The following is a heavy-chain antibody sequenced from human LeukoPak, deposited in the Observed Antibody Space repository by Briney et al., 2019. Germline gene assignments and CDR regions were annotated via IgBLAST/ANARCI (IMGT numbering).Heavy chain of an antibody. J-gene: IGHJ5*02. CDR3: AKNGEVLSWFDP. CDR2: ISASGDRT. V-gene: IGHV3-23*01. D-gene: IGHD3-10*01. CDR1: GFTFSSYA. Sequence: GGSLRLSCAASGFTFSSYAMSWVRQAPGRGLEWVSAISASGDRTYYADSVKGRFTISRDNSKNTLYLQMNSPRAEDTAVYSCAKNGEVLSWFDPWGQGTLVTVSS.